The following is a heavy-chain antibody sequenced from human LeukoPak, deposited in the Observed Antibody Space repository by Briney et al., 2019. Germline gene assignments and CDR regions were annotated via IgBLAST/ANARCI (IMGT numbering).Heavy chain of an antibody. CDR3: ARHVGAWHHMDF. Sequence: PSETLSLTCTVSGASVSSHFWSWIRQPPGKGLEWIGYIYYTGSSNYNPSLKSRVAMSVDTSKNQFSLRLSSVTAADTAVYFCARHVGAWHHMDFWGQGTLFTVSS. CDR2: IYYTGSS. D-gene: IGHD4-17*01. CDR1: GASVSSHF. J-gene: IGHJ4*02. V-gene: IGHV4-59*08.